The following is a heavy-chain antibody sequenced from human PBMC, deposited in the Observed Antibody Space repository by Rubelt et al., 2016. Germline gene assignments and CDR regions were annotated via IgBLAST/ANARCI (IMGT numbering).Heavy chain of an antibody. CDR2: LDWDDDK. Sequence: QVTLRESGPALVKPTQTLTLTCTFSGFSLSTSGMCVSWIRQPPGQALEWLARLDWDDDKYYSTSLKTRLTISKDTSKNQVVLTMTNMDPVDTATYYCARILLPDYYDSSGGMDVWGQGTTVTVSS. CDR3: ARILLPDYYDSSGGMDV. V-gene: IGHV2-70*15. D-gene: IGHD3-22*01. J-gene: IGHJ6*02. CDR1: GFSLSTSGMC.